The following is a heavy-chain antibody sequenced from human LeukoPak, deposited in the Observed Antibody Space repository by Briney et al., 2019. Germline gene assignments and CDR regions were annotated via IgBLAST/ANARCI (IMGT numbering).Heavy chain of an antibody. D-gene: IGHD6-13*01. CDR3: ATPPGGGVAAAVHDGY. CDR2: VDPEDGET. Sequence: ASVKISCKVSGYTFTDYYMHWVQQAPGKGLEWMGLVDPEDGETIYAEKFQGRVTITADTSTDTAYMELSSLRSEDTAVYYCATPPGGGVAAAVHDGYWGQGTLVTVSS. J-gene: IGHJ4*02. CDR1: GYTFTDYY. V-gene: IGHV1-69-2*01.